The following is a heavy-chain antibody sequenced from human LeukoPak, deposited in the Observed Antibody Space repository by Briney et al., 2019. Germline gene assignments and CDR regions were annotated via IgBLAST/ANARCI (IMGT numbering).Heavy chain of an antibody. CDR1: GFTFTTYW. J-gene: IGHJ4*02. CDR2: ISGSGGST. CDR3: AKGNVVVVAATFEY. Sequence: SGGSLRLSCEVSGFTFTTYWMSWVRQAPGKGLEWVSAISGSGGSTYYADSVKGRFTISRDNSKNTLYLQMNSLRAEDTAVYYCAKGNVVVVAATFEYWGQGTLVTVSS. V-gene: IGHV3-23*01. D-gene: IGHD2-15*01.